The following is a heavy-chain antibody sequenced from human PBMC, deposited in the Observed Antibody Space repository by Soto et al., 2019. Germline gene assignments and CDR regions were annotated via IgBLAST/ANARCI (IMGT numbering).Heavy chain of an antibody. CDR3: AKDDRARYYDYWSGYATSLDY. Sequence: QVQLVESGGGVVQPGRSLRLSCAASGFTFSTYGMHWVRQAPGKGLEWVGLISYDEGNKFYGDSVKGRFAISRDNSKNTVYLQMNSLRAEDTAVYYCAKDDRARYYDYWSGYATSLDYWGQGTLVTVSS. J-gene: IGHJ4*02. D-gene: IGHD3-3*01. CDR2: ISYDEGNK. V-gene: IGHV3-30*18. CDR1: GFTFSTYG.